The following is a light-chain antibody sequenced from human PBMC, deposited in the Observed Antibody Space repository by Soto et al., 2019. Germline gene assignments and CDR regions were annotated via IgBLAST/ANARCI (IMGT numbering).Light chain of an antibody. J-gene: IGKJ3*01. CDR2: AAS. Sequence: DIHMTQSPSSLSASVGDRVTITCRASQSISSYLNWYQQNPGKAPKLLIYAASSLQSGVPSRFSGSGSGTDFTLTISSLQPEDFATYYCQQSYRTPVTFGPGTKVDIK. CDR1: QSISSY. CDR3: QQSYRTPVT. V-gene: IGKV1-39*01.